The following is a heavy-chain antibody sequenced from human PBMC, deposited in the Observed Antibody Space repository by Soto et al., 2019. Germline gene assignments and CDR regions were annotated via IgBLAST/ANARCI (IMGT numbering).Heavy chain of an antibody. Sequence: QVQLVQSGAEVKKPGASVKLSCKASGYTFINYYIHWVRQAPVQGLEWMGIFNPTSGSTNYAQKFQGRVTLTMDTSTRTVYMEVSSLRFDDPAVYYCARDLAAGDYWGQGTLVTVSS. CDR2: FNPTSGST. D-gene: IGHD6-13*01. CDR3: ARDLAAGDY. CDR1: GYTFINYY. V-gene: IGHV1-46*01. J-gene: IGHJ4*02.